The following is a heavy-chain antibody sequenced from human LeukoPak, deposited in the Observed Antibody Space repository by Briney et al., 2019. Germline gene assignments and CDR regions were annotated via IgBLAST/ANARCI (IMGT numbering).Heavy chain of an antibody. J-gene: IGHJ3*02. CDR3: ARDNGAHAFDI. D-gene: IGHD2-8*01. V-gene: IGHV1-46*01. Sequence: ASVKVSCKASGYRFTSSYMHFLRQAPGQGLEWMGIINPSGGSPTYAHKFQGRVTMTSDTSTSTVYMELSSLRSEDTAVYYCARDNGAHAFDIWGKGTMVTVSS. CDR2: INPSGGSP. CDR1: GYRFTSSY.